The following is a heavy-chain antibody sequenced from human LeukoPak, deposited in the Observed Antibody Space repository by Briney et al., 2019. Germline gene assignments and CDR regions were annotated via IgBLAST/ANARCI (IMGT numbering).Heavy chain of an antibody. CDR2: ISYDGSNK. V-gene: IGHV3-30*04. CDR1: GFTFSSYA. D-gene: IGHD6-19*01. Sequence: PGGSLRLSCAASGFTFSSYAMHWVRQAPGKGLEWVAVISYDGSNKYYADSVKGRFTISRDNSKNTLYLQMNSLRAEDTAVYYCARSRYSSRDLLVGFDYWGQGTLVTVSS. J-gene: IGHJ4*02. CDR3: ARSRYSSRDLLVGFDY.